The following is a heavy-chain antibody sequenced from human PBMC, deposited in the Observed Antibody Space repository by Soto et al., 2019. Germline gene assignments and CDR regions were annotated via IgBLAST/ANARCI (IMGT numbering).Heavy chain of an antibody. D-gene: IGHD1-20*01. CDR3: AKSLPTAEEDNYYYYYYGMDV. V-gene: IGHV3-30*18. Sequence: RRLSCAASGFTFSSYGMHWVRQAPGKGLEWVAVISYDGSNKYYADSVKGRFTISRDNSKNTLYLQMNSLRAEDTAVYYCAKSLPTAEEDNYYYYYYGMDVWGQGTTVTVSS. CDR2: ISYDGSNK. J-gene: IGHJ6*02. CDR1: GFTFSSYG.